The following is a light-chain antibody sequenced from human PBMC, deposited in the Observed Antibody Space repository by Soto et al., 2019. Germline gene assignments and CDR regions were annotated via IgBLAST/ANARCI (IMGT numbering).Light chain of an antibody. CDR3: QQFGNSPWT. J-gene: IGKJ1*01. CDR1: QSVSNNY. V-gene: IGKV3-20*01. CDR2: GAS. Sequence: EIVLTQSPGTLSLSPGERATLSCRASQSVSNNYLAWYQQKPGQAPRLLIYGASKRATGIPDRFSGSGSGTDFTLTISRLEPEDFAVYFCQQFGNSPWTFGQGTKV.